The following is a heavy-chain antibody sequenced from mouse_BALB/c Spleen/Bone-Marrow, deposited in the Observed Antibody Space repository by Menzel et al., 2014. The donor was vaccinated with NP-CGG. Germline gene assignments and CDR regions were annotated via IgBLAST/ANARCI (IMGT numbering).Heavy chain of an antibody. J-gene: IGHJ1*01. CDR2: IRNKANGYTT. CDR3: ARDRNYDINWYFDV. V-gene: IGHV7-3*02. D-gene: IGHD1-1*01. Sequence: EVKLVESGGGLVQPGGPLRLSCATSGFTFTDYYMSWVRQPPGKALEWLGFIRNKANGYTTEYSASVKGRFTISRDNSQSILYLQMNILRTEDSATYYCARDRNYDINWYFDVWGAGTTVTVSS. CDR1: GFTFTDYY.